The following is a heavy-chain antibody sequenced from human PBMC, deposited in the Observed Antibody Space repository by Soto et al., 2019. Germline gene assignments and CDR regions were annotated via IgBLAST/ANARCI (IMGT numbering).Heavy chain of an antibody. V-gene: IGHV3-53*01. J-gene: IGHJ4*02. CDR3: ERASGSRAFDN. Sequence: GGSLRLSCAASGFTVSTNYVSWVRQAPGKGLEWVSVIYSGGNTYYADSVKGRFTISRDSSKNTVDLQMNSLRAEDTAVYFCERASGSRAFDNSGQGTLVTVYS. CDR2: IYSGGNT. D-gene: IGHD1-26*01. CDR1: GFTVSTNY.